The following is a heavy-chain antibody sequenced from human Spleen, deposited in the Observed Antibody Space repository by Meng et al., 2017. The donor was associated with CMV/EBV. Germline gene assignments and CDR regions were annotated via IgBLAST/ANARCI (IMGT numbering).Heavy chain of an antibody. Sequence: SGFTFSIYAMHWVRQAPGKGLEWVAVISYDGSNKYYADSVKGRFTISRDNSKNTLYLQMNSLRAEDTAVYYCAREVQQDGYNYFDYWGQGTLVTVSS. J-gene: IGHJ4*02. D-gene: IGHD5-24*01. CDR2: ISYDGSNK. V-gene: IGHV3-30*04. CDR3: AREVQQDGYNYFDY. CDR1: GFTFSIYA.